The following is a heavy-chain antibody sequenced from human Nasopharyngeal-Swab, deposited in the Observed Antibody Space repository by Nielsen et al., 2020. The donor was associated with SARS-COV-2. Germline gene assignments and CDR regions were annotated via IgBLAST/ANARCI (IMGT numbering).Heavy chain of an antibody. CDR2: IYPPDSDT. Sequence: KVSCNGSGYKFTSYWIGWVRQMPGKGLEWMGIIYPPDSDTRYSPSFQGQVTISADKSISPAYLQWPSLKASDTAMYYCARGGSGSYIDYWGQGTLVTVSS. J-gene: IGHJ4*02. D-gene: IGHD3-10*01. V-gene: IGHV5-51*01. CDR1: GYKFTSYW. CDR3: ARGGSGSYIDY.